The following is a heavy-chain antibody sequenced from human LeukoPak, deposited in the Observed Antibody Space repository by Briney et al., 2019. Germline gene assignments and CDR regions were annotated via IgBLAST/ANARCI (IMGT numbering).Heavy chain of an antibody. D-gene: IGHD6-25*01. CDR3: ARGQNSSDYGMDV. V-gene: IGHV4-34*01. J-gene: IGHJ6*02. CDR1: GGSFSGYY. CDR2: INHSGST. Sequence: SETLPLTSAVYGGSFSGYYWSWIRQPPGKGLEWIGEINHSGSTNYNPSLKSRVTISVDTSKNQFSLKLSSVTAADTAVYYCARGQNSSDYGMDVWGQGTTVTVSS.